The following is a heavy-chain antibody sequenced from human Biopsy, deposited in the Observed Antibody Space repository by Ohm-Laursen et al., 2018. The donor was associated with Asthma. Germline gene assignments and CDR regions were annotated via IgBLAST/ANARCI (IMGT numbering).Heavy chain of an antibody. D-gene: IGHD3-3*01. CDR2: IYYSGST. CDR1: GGSISSYY. Sequence: TLSLTCTVSGGSISSYYWSWIRQPPGKGLEWIGYIYYSGSTNYNPSPKNRVTISRDTSKNQFSLRLTSVTAADTAVYFCARRITIFGVVQKDHGMDAWGQGTTVIVSS. V-gene: IGHV4-59*08. CDR3: ARRITIFGVVQKDHGMDA. J-gene: IGHJ6*02.